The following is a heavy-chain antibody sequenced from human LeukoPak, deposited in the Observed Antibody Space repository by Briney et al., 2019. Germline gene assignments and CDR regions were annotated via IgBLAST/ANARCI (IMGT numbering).Heavy chain of an antibody. CDR3: AIQPWGSGNNWYFDL. CDR1: GYTFTDYY. CDR2: INPNSGGT. Sequence: GAAVKVSCKASGYTFTDYYIHWVRQAPGQGLEWMGWINPNSGGTDYAQKFQGRVTMTRDTSITTAYMELSSLRSDDTAVYYCAIQPWGSGNNWYFDLWGRGTLLTVSS. V-gene: IGHV1-2*02. D-gene: IGHD7-27*01. J-gene: IGHJ2*01.